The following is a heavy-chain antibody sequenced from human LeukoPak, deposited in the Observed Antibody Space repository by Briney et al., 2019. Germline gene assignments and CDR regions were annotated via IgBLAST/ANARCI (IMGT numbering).Heavy chain of an antibody. CDR1: GGSFSGYY. J-gene: IGHJ4*02. CDR2: INHSGST. D-gene: IGHD5-12*01. V-gene: IGHV4-34*01. Sequence: SETLSLTCAVYGGSFSGYYWSWIRQPPGKGLEWIGEINHSGSTNYNPSLKSRVTISVDTSKNQFSLKLSSVTAADTAVYYCARGNPDTVATTAPSFDYWGQGTLVTVSS. CDR3: ARGNPDTVATTAPSFDY.